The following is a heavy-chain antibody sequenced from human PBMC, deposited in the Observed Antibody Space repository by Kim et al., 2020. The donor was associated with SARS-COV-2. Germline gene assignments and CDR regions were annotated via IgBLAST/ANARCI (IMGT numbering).Heavy chain of an antibody. CDR3: ARDLTMIVVVNGGR. J-gene: IGHJ4*02. CDR1: GFTFSSYS. D-gene: IGHD3-22*01. Sequence: GGSLRLSCAASGFTFSSYSMNWVRQAPGKGLEWVSSISSSSSYIYYADSVKGRFTISRDNAKNSLYLQMNSLRAEDTAVYYCARDLTMIVVVNGGRWGQGTLVTVSS. V-gene: IGHV3-21*01. CDR2: ISSSSSYI.